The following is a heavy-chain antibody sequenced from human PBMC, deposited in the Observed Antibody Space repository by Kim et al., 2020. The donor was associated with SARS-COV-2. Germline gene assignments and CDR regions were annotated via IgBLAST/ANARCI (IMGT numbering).Heavy chain of an antibody. CDR3: ARGDRGIVGYSRGLIGVSWFDP. CDR1: GDSVTRRGYF. Sequence: SETLSLTCTVSGDSVTRRGYFWTWIRQSPGKGLQWLASISHTGVTDYNSSLRGRISLSIDSSKGQIYMTLNSVTSADTAVYYCARGDRGIVGYSRGLIGVSWFDPWGQGPLVRVS. J-gene: IGHJ5*02. V-gene: IGHV4-61*08. D-gene: IGHD4-4*01. CDR2: ISHTGVT.